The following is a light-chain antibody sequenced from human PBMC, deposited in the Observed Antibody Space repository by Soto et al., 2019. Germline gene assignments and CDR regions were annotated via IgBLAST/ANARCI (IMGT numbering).Light chain of an antibody. Sequence: QSVPTQPASVSGSPGQSITISCTGASSDVGGYDSVFWYQQHPGKAPKLMIYEVTHRPSGVSDRFSGSKSGNTASLTISGLQAEDEADYYCSSYTSSSTLVFGGGTKVTVL. CDR1: SSDVGGYDS. CDR2: EVT. CDR3: SSYTSSSTLV. J-gene: IGLJ1*01. V-gene: IGLV2-14*01.